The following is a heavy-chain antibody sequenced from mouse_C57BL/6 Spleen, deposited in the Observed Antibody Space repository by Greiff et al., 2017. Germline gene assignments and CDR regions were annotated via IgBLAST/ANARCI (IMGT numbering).Heavy chain of an antibody. Sequence: VQLQQSGPELVKPGASVKISCKASGYAFSSSWMNWVKQRPGKGLEWIGRIYPGDGDTNYNGKFKGKATLTADKSSSTAYMQLSSLTSEDSAVYFCARLYSNPYYYAMDYWGQGTSVTVSS. CDR3: ARLYSNPYYYAMDY. D-gene: IGHD2-5*01. CDR2: IYPGDGDT. V-gene: IGHV1-82*01. CDR1: GYAFSSSW. J-gene: IGHJ4*01.